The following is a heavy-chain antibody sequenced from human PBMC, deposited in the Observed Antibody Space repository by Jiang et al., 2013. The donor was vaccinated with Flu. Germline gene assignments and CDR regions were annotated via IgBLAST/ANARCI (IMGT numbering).Heavy chain of an antibody. CDR2: ISVYSGDT. J-gene: IGHJ4*02. CDR1: GYTFSNYG. CDR3: ARDAAPYCGGGSCYGFFDL. Sequence: YGAEVKKPGASVNVSCKASGYTFSNYGITWVRQAPGQGLELMGWISVYSGDTNSGQKFPGRVTIITDRSTSTVYMELRNLRSDDTGVYYCARDAAPYCGGGSCYGFFDLWGQGTLVTASS. D-gene: IGHD2-15*01. V-gene: IGHV1-18*04.